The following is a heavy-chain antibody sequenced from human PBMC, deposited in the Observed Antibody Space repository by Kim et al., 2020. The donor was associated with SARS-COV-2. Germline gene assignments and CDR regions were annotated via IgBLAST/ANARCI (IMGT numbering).Heavy chain of an antibody. CDR1: GYTFPNSA. CDR3: ARDLYPGGGLDP. J-gene: IGHJ5*02. Sequence: ASVKVSCKASGYTFPNSAMHWVRQAPGQRLEWMGWINAGKGNTKYSQKFQGRVTITRDTSASTAYMELSSLRSEDTAVYYCARDLYPGGGLDPWGQGTLVTVSS. V-gene: IGHV1-3*01. CDR2: INAGKGNT. D-gene: IGHD2-2*02.